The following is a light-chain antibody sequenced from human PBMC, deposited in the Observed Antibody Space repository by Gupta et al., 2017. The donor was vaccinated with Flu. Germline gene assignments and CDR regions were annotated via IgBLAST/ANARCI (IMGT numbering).Light chain of an antibody. CDR3: TSYTSSSTLYV. J-gene: IGLJ1*01. Sequence: QSALTKPASVSGSPGQSIAISCTGTSSDVGGYNNVSWYQQHPGKAPKLMIYEVSNRPSGISNRFSGSKSDNTASLTISGLQAEDEADYYCTSYTSSSTLYVFGTGTKVTVL. V-gene: IGLV2-14*01. CDR2: EVS. CDR1: SSDVGGYNN.